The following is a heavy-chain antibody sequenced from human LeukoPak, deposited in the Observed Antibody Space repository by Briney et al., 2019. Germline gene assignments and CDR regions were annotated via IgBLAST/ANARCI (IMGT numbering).Heavy chain of an antibody. CDR3: ARGALDAATPFDS. CDR1: GFTFRSYW. Sequence: GGSLRLSCAASGFTFRSYWMSWVRQAPGKGLEWVSSISSSSSYIYYADSLKGRFTISRDNAKKSVYLQMNSLRAEDTAVYYCARGALDAATPFDSWGQGTLVTVSS. CDR2: ISSSSSYI. D-gene: IGHD2-15*01. V-gene: IGHV3-21*01. J-gene: IGHJ5*01.